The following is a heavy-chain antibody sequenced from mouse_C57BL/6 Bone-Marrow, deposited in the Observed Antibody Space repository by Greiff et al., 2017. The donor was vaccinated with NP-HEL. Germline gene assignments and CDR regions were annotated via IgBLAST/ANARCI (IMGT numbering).Heavy chain of an antibody. V-gene: IGHV1-22*01. Sequence: VQLQQSGPELVKPGASVKMSCKASGYTFTDYNMHWVKQSHGKSLEWIGYINPNNGGTSYNQKFKGKATLTVNKSSSTAYMELRSLTSEDSAVYYCARALDYYGSSYWYFDVWGTGTTVTASS. D-gene: IGHD1-1*01. J-gene: IGHJ1*03. CDR2: INPNNGGT. CDR3: ARALDYYGSSYWYFDV. CDR1: GYTFTDYN.